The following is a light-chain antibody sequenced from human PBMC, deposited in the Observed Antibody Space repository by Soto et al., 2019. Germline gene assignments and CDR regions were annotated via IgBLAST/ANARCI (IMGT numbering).Light chain of an antibody. CDR1: QSISSW. Sequence: DIQMTQSPSTLSASVGDRVTITCRASQSISSWLAWYQQKPGKAPKLLIYKASSLESGVPSRFSGSGSGTEFALRSSGVQGDGLAADYCQQYNSYSTFGQGTKVEIK. V-gene: IGKV1-5*03. J-gene: IGKJ1*01. CDR2: KAS. CDR3: QQYNSYST.